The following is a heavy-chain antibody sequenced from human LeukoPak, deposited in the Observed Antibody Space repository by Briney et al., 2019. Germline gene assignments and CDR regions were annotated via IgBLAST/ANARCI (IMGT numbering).Heavy chain of an antibody. V-gene: IGHV4-30-2*01. CDR1: GGSLSSGGYY. J-gene: IGHJ6*02. CDR3: ARRLVVVTETLTSHYYAMDV. D-gene: IGHD2-21*02. Sequence: PSETLSLTCTVSGGSLSSGGYYWSWVRQPPGTGLEWIGYIYHSGSTYYNPSLKSRVTISVDTSKNQFSLKLSSVTTADTAVYYCARRLVVVTETLTSHYYAMDVWGQGTTVTVSS. CDR2: IYHSGST.